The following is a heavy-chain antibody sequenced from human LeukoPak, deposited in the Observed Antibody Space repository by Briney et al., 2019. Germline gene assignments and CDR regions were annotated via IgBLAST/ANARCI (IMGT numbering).Heavy chain of an antibody. V-gene: IGHV4-30-4*01. CDR2: IYYSGGT. CDR1: GGSISSGDYY. J-gene: IGHJ4*02. CDR3: ARKFRHYDSSGYYVDY. D-gene: IGHD3-22*01. Sequence: SETLSLTCTVSGGSISSGDYYWSWIRQPPGKGLEWIGYIYYSGGTYCNPSLKSRITMSVDSSKNQFSLNLSSVTAADTAVYYCARKFRHYDSSGYYVDYWGQGTLVTVSS.